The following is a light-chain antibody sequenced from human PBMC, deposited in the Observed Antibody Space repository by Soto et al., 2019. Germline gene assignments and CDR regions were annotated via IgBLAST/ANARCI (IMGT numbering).Light chain of an antibody. J-gene: IGKJ1*01. CDR3: QQYYTTRT. CDR1: HSILYSGNNRNY. V-gene: IGKV4-1*01. Sequence: DPVFTQSPDSVALSLAERATINCRSSHSILYSGNNRNYLAWYQQKPGQPPKLLIYWASTRESGVPDRFSGSGSGTDFTLTISSLQAEDVAIYYCQQYYTTRTFGQGTKVDNK. CDR2: WAS.